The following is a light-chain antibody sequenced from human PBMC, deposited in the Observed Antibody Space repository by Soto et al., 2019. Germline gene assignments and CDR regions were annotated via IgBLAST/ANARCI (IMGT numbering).Light chain of an antibody. CDR3: CSYTTSSTRV. J-gene: IGLJ1*01. V-gene: IGLV2-14*01. CDR2: DVT. Sequence: QSALTQPASVSGSPGQSITISCTGTSSDVGGYIYVSWYQQHPGKAPKLMIYDVTSRPSGVSYRFSGSKSGNTASLTISGLQAEDEADYYCCSYTTSSTRVFGSGTKVTVL. CDR1: SSDVGGYIY.